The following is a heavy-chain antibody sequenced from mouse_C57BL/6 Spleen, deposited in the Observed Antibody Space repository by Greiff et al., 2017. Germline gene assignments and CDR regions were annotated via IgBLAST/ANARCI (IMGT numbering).Heavy chain of an antibody. J-gene: IGHJ4*01. CDR3: ARNYYGNYYYAMDY. V-gene: IGHV5-17*01. D-gene: IGHD2-1*01. CDR1: GFTFSDYG. CDR2: ISSGSSTI. Sequence: EVQRVESGGGLVKPGGSLKLSCAASGFTFSDYGMHWVRQAPEKGLEWVAYISSGSSTIYYADTVKGRFTISRDNAKNTLFLQMTSLRSEDTAMYYCARNYYGNYYYAMDYWGQGTSVTVSS.